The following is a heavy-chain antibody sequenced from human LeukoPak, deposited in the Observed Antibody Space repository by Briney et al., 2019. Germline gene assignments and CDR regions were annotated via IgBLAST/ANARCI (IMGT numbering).Heavy chain of an antibody. D-gene: IGHD6-13*01. CDR3: VTSTGQQFIPYDY. CDR1: GINVSSNY. CDR2: IYGGDAA. V-gene: IGHV3-66*02. Sequence: GGSLRLSCAASGINVSSNYVTWIGQARGKGLEWVSLIYGGDAAYYAESVRGRFMISRDNLKNTLFLQMNSLRVEDTAVYYCVTSTGQQFIPYDYWGQGTHFTVSS. J-gene: IGHJ4*02.